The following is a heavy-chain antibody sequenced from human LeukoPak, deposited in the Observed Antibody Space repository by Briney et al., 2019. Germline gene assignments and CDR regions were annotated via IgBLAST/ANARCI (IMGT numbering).Heavy chain of an antibody. V-gene: IGHV4-34*01. CDR2: INESGDT. J-gene: IGHJ6*03. CDR1: GGSFSGYY. Sequence: SETLSLTCAVFGGSFSGYYWSWIRQAPGKGLEWIGEINESGDTKYNPTLKSRVTISVDTSKNQFSLNVKSVTAADTAVYYCARALIVTPASCYMDVWGKGTTVTVSS. CDR3: ARALIVTPASCYMDV. D-gene: IGHD3-22*01.